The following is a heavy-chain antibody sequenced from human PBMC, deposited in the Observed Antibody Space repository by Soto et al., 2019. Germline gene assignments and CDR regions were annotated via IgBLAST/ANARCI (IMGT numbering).Heavy chain of an antibody. D-gene: IGHD6-19*01. CDR2: IKQDGSEK. Sequence: GGSLRLSCAASGFTFSSYWMSWVRQAPGKGLEWVANIKQDGSEKYYVDSGKGRFTISRDNAKNSLYLQMNSLRAEDTAVYYCARARDSSGWYFDYWGQGTLVTVSS. CDR1: GFTFSSYW. CDR3: ARARDSSGWYFDY. V-gene: IGHV3-7*01. J-gene: IGHJ4*02.